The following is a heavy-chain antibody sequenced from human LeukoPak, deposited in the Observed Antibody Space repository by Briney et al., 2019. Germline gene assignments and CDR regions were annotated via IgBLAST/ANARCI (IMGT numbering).Heavy chain of an antibody. V-gene: IGHV3-74*01. CDR2: INSDGSST. Sequence: QSGGSLRLSCAASGFTFSSHWMHWVRQAPGKGLEWVSRINSDGSSTSYADSVKGQFTISRDNAKNTLYLQMNRLRAEDTAVYYCARDFIRGYSYGYDYWGQGTLVTVSS. D-gene: IGHD5-18*01. CDR3: ARDFIRGYSYGYDY. J-gene: IGHJ4*02. CDR1: GFTFSSHW.